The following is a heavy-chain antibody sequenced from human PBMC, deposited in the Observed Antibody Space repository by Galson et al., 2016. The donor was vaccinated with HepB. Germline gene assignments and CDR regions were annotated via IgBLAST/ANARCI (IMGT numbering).Heavy chain of an antibody. CDR1: GFTFSHYG. CDR2: ISDDGSRK. J-gene: IGHJ6*02. V-gene: IGHV3-30*19. CDR3: ARGGTGRLAYYYYGMDV. Sequence: SLRLSCAASGFTFSHYGMHWVRQAPGKGLEWVTIISDDGSRKYSADSVKGRFTISRDNSKNTVNLQMNNLRTEDTAVYYCARGGTGRLAYYYYGMDVWGPGTTVTVSS. D-gene: IGHD1-1*01.